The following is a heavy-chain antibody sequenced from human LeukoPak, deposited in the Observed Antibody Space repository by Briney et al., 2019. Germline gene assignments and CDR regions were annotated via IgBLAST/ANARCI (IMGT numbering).Heavy chain of an antibody. J-gene: IGHJ5*02. Sequence: PSETLSLTCTVSGDSISSGDYFWPWIRQPAGTGPEWIGHIYFSGNTTYNPSLKRRLTMSLDTSKNQFSLNLTSVRAPDTAVYFCARGRTLPHPLQVWFDAWGQGTLVTVSS. CDR2: IYFSGNT. CDR1: GDSISSGDYF. D-gene: IGHD4-11*01. CDR3: ARGRTLPHPLQVWFDA. V-gene: IGHV4-61*09.